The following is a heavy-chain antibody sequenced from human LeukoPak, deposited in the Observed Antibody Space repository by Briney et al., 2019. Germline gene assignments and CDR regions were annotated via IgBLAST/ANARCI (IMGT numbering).Heavy chain of an antibody. V-gene: IGHV3-7*02. Sequence: GGSLRLSCAASGFTFSSYWMSWVRQAPGKGLQWVANIKQDGSDKYYVDSVKGRFTISRDNAKNSLNLQMSSLRAEDTAVYYCARGGDSSNWYPGYFEYWGQGALVTVSS. CDR3: ARGGDSSNWYPGYFEY. D-gene: IGHD6-13*01. J-gene: IGHJ4*02. CDR1: GFTFSSYW. CDR2: IKQDGSDK.